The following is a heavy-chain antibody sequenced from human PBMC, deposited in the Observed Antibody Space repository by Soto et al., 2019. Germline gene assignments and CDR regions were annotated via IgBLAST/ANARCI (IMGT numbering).Heavy chain of an antibody. V-gene: IGHV3-23*01. CDR3: AKERYYYDSSGYYYSGWYFDL. J-gene: IGHJ2*01. Sequence: PGGSLRLSCAASGFTFTNAWMSWVRQAPGKGLEWVSAISGSGGSTYYADSVKGRFTISRDNSKNTLYLQMNSLRAEDTAVYYCAKERYYYDSSGYYYSGWYFDLWGRGTLVTVSS. CDR2: ISGSGGST. D-gene: IGHD3-22*01. CDR1: GFTFTNAW.